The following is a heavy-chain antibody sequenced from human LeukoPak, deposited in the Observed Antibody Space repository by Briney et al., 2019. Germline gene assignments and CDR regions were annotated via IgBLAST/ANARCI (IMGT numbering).Heavy chain of an antibody. J-gene: IGHJ3*02. CDR2: ISASRGIT. Sequence: GGSLRLSCAASGFNYSSYTMNWVRRAPGMGLEWLSYISASRGITYYADSVKGRFTISRDNSKNTVYLQMNSLRVEDTAMYYCARDPPKSGWAKDIWGQGTMVTVSS. CDR3: ARDPPKSGWAKDI. V-gene: IGHV3-48*01. D-gene: IGHD6-19*01. CDR1: GFNYSSYT.